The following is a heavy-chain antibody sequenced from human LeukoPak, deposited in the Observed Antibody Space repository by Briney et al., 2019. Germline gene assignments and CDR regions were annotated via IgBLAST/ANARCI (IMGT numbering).Heavy chain of an antibody. V-gene: IGHV1-69*04. D-gene: IGHD6-13*01. CDR1: GGTFSSYA. CDR3: ARPMASSSWYSLDAFDI. J-gene: IGHJ3*02. Sequence: WASVKVSCKASGGTFSSYAISWVRQAPGQGLEWMGRIIPILGIANYAQKFQGRVTITADKSTSTAYMELSSLRSEDTAVYYCARPMASSSWYSLDAFDIWGQGTMVTVSS. CDR2: IIPILGIA.